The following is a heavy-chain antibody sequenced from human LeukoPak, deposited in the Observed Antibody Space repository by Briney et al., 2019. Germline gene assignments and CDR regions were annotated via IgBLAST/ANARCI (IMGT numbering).Heavy chain of an antibody. Sequence: GASVKVSCKASGYTFSGYYIHWVRQAPGQGLEWMGWINFNSGDTNYAQKFQGRVTVTRDTSISTTYMELNSLRADDTAIYHCVRERGATVDYWGQGTLVTVSS. J-gene: IGHJ4*02. D-gene: IGHD1-26*01. CDR1: GYTFSGYY. CDR3: VRERGATVDY. V-gene: IGHV1-2*02. CDR2: INFNSGDT.